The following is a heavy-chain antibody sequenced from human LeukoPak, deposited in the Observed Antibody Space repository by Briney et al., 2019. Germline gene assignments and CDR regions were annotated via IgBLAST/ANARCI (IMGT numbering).Heavy chain of an antibody. CDR3: ATPPENGGNVDY. CDR1: GFSFSTYG. J-gene: IGHJ4*02. V-gene: IGHV3-30*03. Sequence: PGGSLRPSCAASGFSFSTYGMHWVRQAPGKGLEWVAVISNDASKKYYVDSVKGRFTISRDDSKNTLYLQMNSLRTEDTAVYYCATPPENGGNVDYWGQGTLVTVSS. D-gene: IGHD4-23*01. CDR2: ISNDASKK.